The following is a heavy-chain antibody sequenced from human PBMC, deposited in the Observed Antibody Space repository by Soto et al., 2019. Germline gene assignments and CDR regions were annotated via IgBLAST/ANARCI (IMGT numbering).Heavy chain of an antibody. CDR2: IWYAGGNK. CDR3: ARDGDVNTGFGKDY. J-gene: IGHJ4*02. Sequence: QVQLVESGGGVVQPGRSLRLSCAASGFTFSNYGMHWVRQAPGKGLEWVAFIWYAGGNKYYAESVKGRFTISRDNSKNTLYLQMNSLRAEDTAVYYCARDGDVNTGFGKDYWGQGTLVTVSS. D-gene: IGHD3-16*01. CDR1: GFTFSNYG. V-gene: IGHV3-33*01.